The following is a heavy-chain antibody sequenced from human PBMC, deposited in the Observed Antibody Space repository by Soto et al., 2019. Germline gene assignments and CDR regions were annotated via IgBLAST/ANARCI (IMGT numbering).Heavy chain of an antibody. Sequence: EVQLVESGGGLVQPGGSLRLSCAASGFTVSSSYMSWVRQAPGKGLEWVSVIYSGGSTYYADSVKGSFTISSDNYKNTRYQQMNSLRAEDRAVYYCSREGSSSWYDYWGQGTLVTVSS. CDR1: GFTVSSSY. CDR2: IYSGGST. D-gene: IGHD6-13*01. CDR3: SREGSSSWYDY. J-gene: IGHJ4*02. V-gene: IGHV3-66*01.